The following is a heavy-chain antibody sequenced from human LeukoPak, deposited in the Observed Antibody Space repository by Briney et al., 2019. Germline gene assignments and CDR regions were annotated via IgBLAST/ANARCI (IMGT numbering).Heavy chain of an antibody. Sequence: SETLSLTCTVSGGSINSYYWSWIRQPPGKGLEWIGYIYYSGSTNYNPSLKSRVTISVDTSKNQVSLKLSSVTAADTAVYYCATQLGFSYFDAFDIWGQGTMVTVSS. CDR2: IYYSGST. CDR3: ATQLGFSYFDAFDI. V-gene: IGHV4-59*01. CDR1: GGSINSYY. J-gene: IGHJ3*02. D-gene: IGHD1-1*01.